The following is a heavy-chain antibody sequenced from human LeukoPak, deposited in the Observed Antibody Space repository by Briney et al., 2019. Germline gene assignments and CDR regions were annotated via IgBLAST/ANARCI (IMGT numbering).Heavy chain of an antibody. D-gene: IGHD2-15*01. CDR3: ARDGTFDI. V-gene: IGHV1-69*04. CDR1: GGTFSSYA. CDR2: IIPILGIA. Sequence: SVKVSCKASGGTFSSYAISWVRQAPGQGLEWMGRIIPILGIANYPQKFQGRVTMTRDTSSSTAYMELIRLRSDDTAVYYCARDGTFDIWGQGTMVTVSS. J-gene: IGHJ3*02.